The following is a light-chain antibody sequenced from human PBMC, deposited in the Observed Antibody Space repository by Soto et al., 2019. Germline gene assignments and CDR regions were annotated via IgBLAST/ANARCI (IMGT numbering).Light chain of an antibody. CDR1: QSVRNNS. Sequence: EIVLTQSPGTLSLSPGERATLSCRASQSVRNNSLAWYQQQPGQAPRLLIFGTSSRAAGIPDRFSGSGSGTDFTLTINRLDPVDSAVDFCHQYGCGVDTFGQGIKLEIK. V-gene: IGKV3-20*01. CDR3: HQYGCGVDT. J-gene: IGKJ2*01. CDR2: GTS.